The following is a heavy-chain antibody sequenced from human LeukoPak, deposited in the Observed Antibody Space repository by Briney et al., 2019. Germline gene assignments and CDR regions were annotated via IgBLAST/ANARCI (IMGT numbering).Heavy chain of an antibody. J-gene: IGHJ3*02. D-gene: IGHD3-22*01. Sequence: TSETLSLTCTVSGASITSYYWSWIRQPPGKGLEWVAYMYYSGSPNYNPSLKSRVTISVDTSKNQFSLKLSSVTAADTAVYFCARGPYSYDSSGAFDIWGQGTMVTVSS. CDR2: MYYSGSP. V-gene: IGHV4-59*08. CDR3: ARGPYSYDSSGAFDI. CDR1: GASITSYY.